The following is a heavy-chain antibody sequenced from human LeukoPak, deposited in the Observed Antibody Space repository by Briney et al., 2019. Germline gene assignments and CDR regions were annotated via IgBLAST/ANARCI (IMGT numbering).Heavy chain of an antibody. V-gene: IGHV4-4*02. CDR2: IYHSGST. D-gene: IGHD3-10*01. CDR1: GGSISSSNW. J-gene: IGHJ4*02. CDR3: ARDNYGSGSYYNFDY. Sequence: PSETLSLTCAVSGGSISSSNWWSWVRQPPGKGLEWIGEIYHSGSTNYNPSLKSRVTISVDKSKNQFSLKLSSVTAADTAVYYCARDNYGSGSYYNFDYWGQGTLVTVSS.